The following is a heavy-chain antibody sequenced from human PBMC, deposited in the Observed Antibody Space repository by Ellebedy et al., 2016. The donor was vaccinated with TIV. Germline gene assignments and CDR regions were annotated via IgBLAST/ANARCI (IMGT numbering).Heavy chain of an antibody. D-gene: IGHD4-17*01. J-gene: IGHJ4*02. CDR3: ARTPDYGDYLDY. V-gene: IGHV3-30-3*01. Sequence: GESLKISXAASGFTFSSYAMHWVRQAPGKGLEWVAVISYDGSNKYYADSVKGRFTISRDNSKNTLYLQMNSLRAEDTAVYYCARTPDYGDYLDYWGQGTLVTVSS. CDR1: GFTFSSYA. CDR2: ISYDGSNK.